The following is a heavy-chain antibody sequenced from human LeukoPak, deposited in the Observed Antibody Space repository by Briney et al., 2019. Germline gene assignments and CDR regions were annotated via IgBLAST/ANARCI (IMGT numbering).Heavy chain of an antibody. CDR3: AREQAHYGMDV. CDR2: ISAYNGNT. V-gene: IGHV1-18*01. Sequence: ASVKVSCTASGYAFTSYGISWVRQAPGQGLEWMGWISAYNGNTNYAQKLQGRVTMTTDTSTSTAYMELRSLRSEDTAVYYCAREQAHYGMDVWGQGTTVTVSS. J-gene: IGHJ6*02. CDR1: GYAFTSYG.